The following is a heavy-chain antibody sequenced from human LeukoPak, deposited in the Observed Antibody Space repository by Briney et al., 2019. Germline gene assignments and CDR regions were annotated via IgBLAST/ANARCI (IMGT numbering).Heavy chain of an antibody. CDR2: IYYSGST. Sequence: SETLSLTCAVSGGSISTTSYYWGWIRQPPGKGLEWVGIIYYSGSTFYNSALKSRVTISVDTSKNQFFLRLTSVTAADSAVYYCARVQLGYFDSWGQGTLVTVSS. CDR3: ARVQLGYFDS. D-gene: IGHD6-13*01. J-gene: IGHJ4*02. V-gene: IGHV4-39*01. CDR1: GGSISTTSYY.